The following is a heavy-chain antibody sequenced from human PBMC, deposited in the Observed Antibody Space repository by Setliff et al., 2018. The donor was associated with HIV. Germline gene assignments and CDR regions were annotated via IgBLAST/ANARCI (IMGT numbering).Heavy chain of an antibody. V-gene: IGHV4-39*01. CDR2: IYYRGNT. D-gene: IGHD3-16*01. J-gene: IGHJ4*02. CDR3: ARARGSVAYINTFDS. Sequence: SETLSLTCTVSGGSISSSSYYWGWIRQPPGKGLEWIGSIYYRGNTYYNPSLKSRVTISVDTSKNQFSLKLRSVTAADTAVYYCARARGSVAYINTFDSWGQGTRVTVSS. CDR1: GGSISSSSYY.